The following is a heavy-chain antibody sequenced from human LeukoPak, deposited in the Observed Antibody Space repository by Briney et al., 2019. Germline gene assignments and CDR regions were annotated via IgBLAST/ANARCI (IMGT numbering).Heavy chain of an antibody. CDR3: ARRGLVAGIYDLVYGFDI. J-gene: IGHJ3*02. CDR1: GYSFTSFH. CDR2: MNPNTGDT. D-gene: IGHD3/OR15-3a*01. Sequence: ASVRVSCKAAGYSFTSFHINWVRQAPGQGPEWMGWMNPNTGDTGFPQNFQGRVTIAQDSSISTVYMELSSLTSEDTAVYYCARRGLVAGIYDLVYGFDIWGQGTMVTVSS. V-gene: IGHV1-8*03.